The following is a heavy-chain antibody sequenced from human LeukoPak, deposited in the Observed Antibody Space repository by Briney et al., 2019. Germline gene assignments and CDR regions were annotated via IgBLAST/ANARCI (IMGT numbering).Heavy chain of an antibody. V-gene: IGHV3-66*01. CDR3: ARDPLDYAFDI. J-gene: IGHJ3*02. CDR1: GFTVSRSY. CDR2: IYSGGST. Sequence: PGGSLRLSCAASGFTVSRSYMSWVRQAPGKGLEWVSVIYSGGSTYYADSVKGRFTISRDNSRNTLYLQMNSLRAEDTAVYYCARDPLDYAFDIWGQGTMVTVSS.